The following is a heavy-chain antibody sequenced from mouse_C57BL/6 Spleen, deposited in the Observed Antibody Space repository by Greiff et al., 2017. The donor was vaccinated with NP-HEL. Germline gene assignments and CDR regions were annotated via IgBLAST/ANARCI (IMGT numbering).Heavy chain of an antibody. CDR3: ARGGWVTMDY. CDR1: GYTFTDYN. Sequence: EVMLVESGPELVKPGASVKMSCKASGYTFTDYNMHWVKQSHGKSLEWIGYINPNNGGTSYNQKFKGKATLTVNKSSSTAYMKLRSLTSEDSAVYYCARGGWVTMDYWGQGTSVTVSS. V-gene: IGHV1-22*01. CDR2: INPNNGGT. J-gene: IGHJ4*01. D-gene: IGHD2-3*01.